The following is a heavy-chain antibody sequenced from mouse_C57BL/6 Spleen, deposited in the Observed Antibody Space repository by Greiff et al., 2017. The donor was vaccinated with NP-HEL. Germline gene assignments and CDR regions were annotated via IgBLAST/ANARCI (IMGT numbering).Heavy chain of an antibody. V-gene: IGHV7-3*01. Sequence: EVKLMESGGGLVQPGGSLSLSCAASGFTFTDYYMSWVRQPPGKALEWLGFIRNKANGYTTEYSASVKGRFTISRDNSQSILYLQMNALRAEDSATYYCARYKTTPRGYYYAMDYWGQGTSVTVSS. D-gene: IGHD2-13*01. CDR3: ARYKTTPRGYYYAMDY. CDR1: GFTFTDYY. J-gene: IGHJ4*01. CDR2: IRNKANGYTT.